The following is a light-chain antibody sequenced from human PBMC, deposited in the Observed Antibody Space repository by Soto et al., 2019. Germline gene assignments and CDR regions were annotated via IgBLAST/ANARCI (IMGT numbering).Light chain of an antibody. CDR2: WAS. CDR3: QQYHTTLPFT. J-gene: IGKJ3*01. V-gene: IGKV4-1*01. CDR1: QSVFYSSNNKNY. Sequence: DIVMTQSPASLAVSLGERATINCRSSQSVFYSSNNKNYLAWYQQKPGQPPKLLIYWASTRESGVPDRFNGCGSGTDFALTINSLQAEDVAVYYCQQYHTTLPFTFGPGTKVEIK.